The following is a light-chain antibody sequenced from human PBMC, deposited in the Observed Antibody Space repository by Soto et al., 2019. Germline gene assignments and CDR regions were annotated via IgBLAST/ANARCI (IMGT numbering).Light chain of an antibody. CDR2: GAS. J-gene: IGKJ1*01. CDR1: QSVSSSY. CDR3: QQYDSPPWT. Sequence: EIVLTQSPGTLSLSPGERATLSCRASQSVSSSYLAWYQLKHGQAPRLLIYGASRRATGIPDRFRGGGSGTDFTLTISRLEPEDFAVYYCQQYDSPPWTSGQGTKVEIK. V-gene: IGKV3-20*01.